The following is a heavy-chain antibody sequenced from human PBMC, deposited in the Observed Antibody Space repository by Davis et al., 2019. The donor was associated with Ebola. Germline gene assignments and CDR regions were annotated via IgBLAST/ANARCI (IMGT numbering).Heavy chain of an antibody. V-gene: IGHV3-9*01. Sequence: SLKISCAASGFTFDDYAMHWVRQAPGKGLEWVSGISWNSGSIGYADSVKGRFTISRDNAKNSLYLQMNSLRAEDTAVYYCARDLSSGWYQGWFDPWGQGTLVTVSS. CDR2: ISWNSGSI. CDR3: ARDLSSGWYQGWFDP. D-gene: IGHD6-19*01. J-gene: IGHJ5*02. CDR1: GFTFDDYA.